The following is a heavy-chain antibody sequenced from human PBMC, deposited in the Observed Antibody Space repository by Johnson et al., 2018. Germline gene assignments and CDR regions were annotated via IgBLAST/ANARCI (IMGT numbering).Heavy chain of an antibody. CDR3: AGGVHCGGDCYSWGAFDI. V-gene: IGHV3-7*01. CDR2: IKQEGGEK. CDR1: GFTFSRHW. D-gene: IGHD2-21*02. J-gene: IGHJ3*02. Sequence: VQLVESGGGLVQPGGSLRLSCAASGFTFSRHWMTWVRQDPGKGLEWVANIKQEGGEKYYVNSVKGRFTIYRDTTKNSVYLQMNSLRDEDTAVNYCAGGVHCGGDCYSWGAFDIWGQGTMVTVSS.